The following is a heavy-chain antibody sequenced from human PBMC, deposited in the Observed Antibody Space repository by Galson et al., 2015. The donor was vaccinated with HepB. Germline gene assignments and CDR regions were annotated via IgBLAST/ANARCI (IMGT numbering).Heavy chain of an antibody. CDR2: ISSSSSYT. D-gene: IGHD4-17*01. CDR1: GFTFSDYY. J-gene: IGHJ3*02. V-gene: IGHV3-11*06. Sequence: SLRLSCAASGFTFSDYYMSWIRQAPGKGLEWVSYISSSSSYTDYADSVKGRFTTSRDNAKNSLYLQMNSLRAEDTAVYYCAREGYGAAFDIWGQGTMVTVSS. CDR3: AREGYGAAFDI.